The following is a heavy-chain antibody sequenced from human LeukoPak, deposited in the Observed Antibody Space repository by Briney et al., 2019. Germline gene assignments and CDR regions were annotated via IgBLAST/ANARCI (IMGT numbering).Heavy chain of an antibody. CDR2: INPNSGGT. CDR3: ARDVTLEYYFDY. J-gene: IGHJ4*02. Sequence: GASVKVSCTASGYTFTGYYMNGERQAPGQGIEWMGWINPNSGGTNYAQKFQGRVTMTRDTSISTAYMELCRLRSDDTAVYYCARDVTLEYYFDYWGQGTLVTVSS. CDR1: GYTFTGYY. D-gene: IGHD1-14*01. V-gene: IGHV1-2*02.